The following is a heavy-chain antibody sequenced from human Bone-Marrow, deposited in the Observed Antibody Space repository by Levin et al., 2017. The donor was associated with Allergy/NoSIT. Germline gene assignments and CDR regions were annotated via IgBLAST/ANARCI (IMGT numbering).Heavy chain of an antibody. CDR1: GFTFTTYG. Sequence: PGGSLRLSCAASGFTFTTYGLHWVRQSPGKGLQWLSFISFDGTTKYYSDSVRGRFTISRDISNNTLFLRMNRLTTEDTAVYYCAREPPRRYSSGTYYYYGLDVWGQGTTVTVSS. V-gene: IGHV3-30-3*01. CDR2: ISFDGTTK. J-gene: IGHJ6*02. D-gene: IGHD5-18*01. CDR3: AREPPRRYSSGTYYYYGLDV.